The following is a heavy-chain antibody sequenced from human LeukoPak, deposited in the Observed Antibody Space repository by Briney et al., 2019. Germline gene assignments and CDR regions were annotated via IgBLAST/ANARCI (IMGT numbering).Heavy chain of an antibody. CDR2: IYYSGST. V-gene: IGHV4-59*01. Sequence: PSETLSLTCTVSGGSISSYYWSWIRQPPGKGLKCIGYIYYSGSTNYNPSLKSRVTISVDTSKNQFSLKLSSVTAADTAVYYCARDKKGLFDYWGQGTLVTVSS. CDR1: GGSISSYY. J-gene: IGHJ4*02. CDR3: ARDKKGLFDY.